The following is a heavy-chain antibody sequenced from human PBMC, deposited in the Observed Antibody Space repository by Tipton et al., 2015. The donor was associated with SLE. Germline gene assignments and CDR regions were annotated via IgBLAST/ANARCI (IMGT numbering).Heavy chain of an antibody. CDR1: GFTFSMYW. D-gene: IGHD3-10*02. Sequence: SLRLSCAASGFTFSMYWMHWVRQAPGKGLVRVSRVNPDGSSTTYADSVKGRFTISRDNARNTLYLLLNSLRVEDTAVYYCARGDYVGYYLDYWGQGTLVTVSS. J-gene: IGHJ4*02. CDR3: ARGDYVGYYLDY. V-gene: IGHV3-74*03. CDR2: VNPDGSST.